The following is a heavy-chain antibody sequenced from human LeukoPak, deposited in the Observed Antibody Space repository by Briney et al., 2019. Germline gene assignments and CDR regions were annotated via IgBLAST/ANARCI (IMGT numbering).Heavy chain of an antibody. J-gene: IGHJ6*03. D-gene: IGHD3-16*01. CDR3: AKGGRLVGSYYYYMDV. V-gene: IGHV3-23*01. Sequence: GGSLRLSCAASGFTFSSYAMSWVRQAPGKGLEWVSAISGSGGSTYYADSVKGRFTISRDNSKNTLYLQINSLRAEDTAVYYCAKGGRLVGSYYYYMDVWGKGTTVTVS. CDR2: ISGSGGST. CDR1: GFTFSSYA.